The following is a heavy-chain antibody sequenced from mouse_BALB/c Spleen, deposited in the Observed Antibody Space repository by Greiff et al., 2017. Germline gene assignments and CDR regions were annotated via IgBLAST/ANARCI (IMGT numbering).Heavy chain of an antibody. CDR2: ISSGSSTI. Sequence: EVKLVESGGGLVQPGGSRKLSCAASGFTFSSFGMHWVRQAPEKGLEWVAYISSGSSTIYYADTVKGRFTISRDNPKNTLFLQMTSLRSEDTAMYYCARSGSSYSWFAYWGQGTLVTVSA. V-gene: IGHV5-17*02. D-gene: IGHD1-1*01. CDR3: ARSGSSYSWFAY. CDR1: GFTFSSFG. J-gene: IGHJ3*01.